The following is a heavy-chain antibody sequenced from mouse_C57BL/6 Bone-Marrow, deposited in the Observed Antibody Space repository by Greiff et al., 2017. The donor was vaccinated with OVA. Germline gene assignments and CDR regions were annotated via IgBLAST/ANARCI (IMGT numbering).Heavy chain of an antibody. CDR2: IDPENGDT. CDR1: GFNIKDDY. D-gene: IGHD1-1*01. J-gene: IGHJ4*01. V-gene: IGHV14-4*01. Sequence: VQLKESGAELVRPGASVKLSCTASGFNIKDDYMHWVKQRPEQGLEWIGWIDPENGDTEYASKFQGKATITADTSSNTAYLQLSSLTSEDTAVYYCTTHYYGSSEAMDYGGQGTSVTVSA. CDR3: TTHYYGSSEAMDY.